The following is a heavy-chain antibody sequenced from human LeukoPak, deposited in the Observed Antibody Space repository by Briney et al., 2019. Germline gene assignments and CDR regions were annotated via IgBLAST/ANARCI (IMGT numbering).Heavy chain of an antibody. CDR1: GFTFSSYA. D-gene: IGHD6-13*01. Sequence: GGSLRLSCAASGFTFSSYAMSWVRQAPGKGLEWVSAISGSGGSTYYADSVKGRFTISRGNSKNTLYLQMNSLRAEDTAVYYCAKDPYSQYYFDYWGQGTLVTVSS. V-gene: IGHV3-23*01. J-gene: IGHJ4*02. CDR2: ISGSGGST. CDR3: AKDPYSQYYFDY.